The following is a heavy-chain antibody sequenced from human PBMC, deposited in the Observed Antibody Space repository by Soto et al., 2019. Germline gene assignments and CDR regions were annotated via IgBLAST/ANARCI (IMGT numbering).Heavy chain of an antibody. V-gene: IGHV3-23*01. D-gene: IGHD6-19*01. CDR3: AKESSGWYHPIYYFDY. Sequence: EVQLLESGGGLVQPGGYLRLSCAASGFTFSSYAISWVRQAPGKGLEWVSAMSGTGGSAYYAESVKGRFTISRDNSKNTLYLQMNSLRAEDTAVYYCAKESSGWYHPIYYFDYWGQGTLVTVSS. J-gene: IGHJ4*02. CDR1: GFTFSSYA. CDR2: MSGTGGSA.